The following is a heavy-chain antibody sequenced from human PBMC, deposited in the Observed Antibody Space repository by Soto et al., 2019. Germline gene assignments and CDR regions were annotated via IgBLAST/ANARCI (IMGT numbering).Heavy chain of an antibody. CDR2: IYPGDSDT. D-gene: IGHD5-18*01. CDR3: ARTLLADTASTEMYT. J-gene: IGHJ6*02. CDR1: GYSFTSYW. Sequence: GESLKISCKGSGYSFTSYWIGWVRQMPGKGLEWMGIIYPGDSDTRYSPSFQGQVTISADKSISTAYLQWSSLKASDTAMYYCARTLLADTASTEMYTWAQGTALTISS. V-gene: IGHV5-51*01.